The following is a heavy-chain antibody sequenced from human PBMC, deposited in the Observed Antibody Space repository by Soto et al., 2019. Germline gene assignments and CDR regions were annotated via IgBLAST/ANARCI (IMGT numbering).Heavy chain of an antibody. CDR2: IYYSGST. V-gene: IGHV4-59*08. D-gene: IGHD3-3*01. CDR1: GGSISSYY. J-gene: IGHJ6*03. Sequence: SETLSLTCTVSGGSISSYYWSWIRQPPGKGLEWIGYIYYSGSTNYNPSLKSRVTISVDTSKNQFSLKLSSVTAADTAVYYCARHPRITIFGVVKGDYYYMDLWGKGTTVTVSS. CDR3: ARHPRITIFGVVKGDYYYMDL.